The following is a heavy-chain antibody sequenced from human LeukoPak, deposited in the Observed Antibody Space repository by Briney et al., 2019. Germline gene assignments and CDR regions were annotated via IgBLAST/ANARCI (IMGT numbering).Heavy chain of an antibody. CDR3: ARDRGWFDP. Sequence: ASVKVSCKASGYTFTSYYMHWVRQAPGQGLEWMGIINPSGVSTSYAQKFQGTVTMTRDTSTSTVYMELSSLSSEDPRAYYCARDRGWFDPWGQGTLVTVSS. CDR2: INPSGVST. V-gene: IGHV1-46*01. D-gene: IGHD1-26*01. J-gene: IGHJ5*02. CDR1: GYTFTSYY.